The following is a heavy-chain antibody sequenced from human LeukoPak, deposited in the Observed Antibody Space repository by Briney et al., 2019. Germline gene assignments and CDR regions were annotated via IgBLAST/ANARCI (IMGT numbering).Heavy chain of an antibody. CDR2: INHNGNVN. Sequence: GGSLRLSCAASGFTFSSYWMNWARQAPGKGLEWVASINHNGNVNYYVDSVKGRFTISRDNSKNTLYLQMNSLRAEDTAVYYCAKGLQWELPCDYWGQGTLVTVSS. CDR3: AKGLQWELPCDY. J-gene: IGHJ4*02. D-gene: IGHD1-26*01. CDR1: GFTFSSYW. V-gene: IGHV3-7*03.